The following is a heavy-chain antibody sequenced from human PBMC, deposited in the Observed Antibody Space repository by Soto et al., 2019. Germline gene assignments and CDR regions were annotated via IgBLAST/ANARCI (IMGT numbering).Heavy chain of an antibody. V-gene: IGHV1-69*13. J-gene: IGHJ6*01. CDR1: GCTFSSYA. CDR3: ARAGYKTTTYYYYGMQV. D-gene: IGHD1-20*01. CDR2: IIPIFGTA. Sequence: SVKVSCKASGCTFSSYAISWVRQAPGQGLEWMGGIIPIFGTANYAQKFQGRVTITADESTSTAYMELSSLRSEDTAVYYCARAGYKTTTYYYYGMQVWGQGTTVNVS.